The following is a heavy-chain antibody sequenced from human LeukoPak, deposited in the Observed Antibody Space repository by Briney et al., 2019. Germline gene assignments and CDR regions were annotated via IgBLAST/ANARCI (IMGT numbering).Heavy chain of an antibody. Sequence: ASVKASCKASGYTFTSYYMHWVRQAPGQGLEWMGIINPSGGSTSYAQKFQGRVTMTRDTSTTTVYMELSSLRSEDTAMYYCAREGGATYDYWGQGTLVTVSS. CDR2: INPSGGST. V-gene: IGHV1-46*01. J-gene: IGHJ4*02. D-gene: IGHD1-26*01. CDR3: AREGGATYDY. CDR1: GYTFTSYY.